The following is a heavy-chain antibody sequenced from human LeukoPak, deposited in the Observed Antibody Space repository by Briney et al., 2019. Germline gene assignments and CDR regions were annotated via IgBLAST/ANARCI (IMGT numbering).Heavy chain of an antibody. CDR1: GYAFTASY. J-gene: IGHJ4*02. D-gene: IGHD3-10*01. CDR2: INPNTGGT. V-gene: IGHV1-2*02. Sequence: ASVKVSCKASGYAFTASYIHWLRQAPGLGLQWMGWINPNTGGTNYPQKFQGRVTITRDTSITTAYMELTSLRSDDTAVYYCSRDLFYSVSGTYYNVGRVFNYWGQGTLVTVSS. CDR3: SRDLFYSVSGTYYNVGRVFNY.